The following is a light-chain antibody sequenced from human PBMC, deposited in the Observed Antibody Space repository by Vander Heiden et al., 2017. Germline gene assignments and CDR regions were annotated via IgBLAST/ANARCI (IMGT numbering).Light chain of an antibody. V-gene: IGKV3-15*01. CDR2: GAS. Sequence: EIVLTHSPATLSVSAGGRATLSCRASQSVSSNLAWYQQKPDQAPRLLIYGASTRAAGIPARFSGSGSGTEFTLTISSLQSEDFAVYYCQQYNNWPLWTFGQGTKVEIK. J-gene: IGKJ1*01. CDR1: QSVSSN. CDR3: QQYNNWPLWT.